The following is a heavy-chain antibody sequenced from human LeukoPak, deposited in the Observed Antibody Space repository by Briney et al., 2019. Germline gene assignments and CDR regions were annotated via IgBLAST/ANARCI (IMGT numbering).Heavy chain of an antibody. Sequence: SETLSLTCAVYGGSFSGYYWSWIRQPPGKGLEWIGEINHSGSTNYNPSLKSRVTISIDTSKNQFSLKVSFVTAADTAVYYCARGPAMVRGVNWFDPWGQGTLVTVSS. J-gene: IGHJ5*02. D-gene: IGHD3-10*01. CDR2: INHSGST. V-gene: IGHV4-34*01. CDR3: ARGPAMVRGVNWFDP. CDR1: GGSFSGYY.